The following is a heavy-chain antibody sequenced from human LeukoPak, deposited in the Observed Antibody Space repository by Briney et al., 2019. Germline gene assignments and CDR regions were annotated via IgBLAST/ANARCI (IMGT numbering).Heavy chain of an antibody. Sequence: GGSLRLSCAASGFTFSSNYMSWVRQAPGKGLEWVSVIYSGGSTYYADSVKGRFTISRDNSKNTLYLQMNSLRAEDTAVYYCARVSCGGDCYPPHYFDYWGQGTLVTVSS. CDR1: GFTFSSNY. CDR2: IYSGGST. CDR3: ARVSCGGDCYPPHYFDY. V-gene: IGHV3-66*02. J-gene: IGHJ4*02. D-gene: IGHD2-21*02.